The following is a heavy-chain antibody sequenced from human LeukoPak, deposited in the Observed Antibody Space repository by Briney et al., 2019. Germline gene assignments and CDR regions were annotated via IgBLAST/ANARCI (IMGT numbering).Heavy chain of an antibody. D-gene: IGHD2-2*01. V-gene: IGHV3-30*02. CDR3: AKDREDIVVVPAMGGDYFDY. CDR1: GFTFSSYG. Sequence: GGSLRLSCAASGFTFSSYGMHCARQAPGKGLEWVAFIRYDGSNKYYADSVKGRFTISRDNSKNTLYLQMNSLRAEDTAVYYCAKDREDIVVVPAMGGDYFDYWGQGTLVTVSS. J-gene: IGHJ4*02. CDR2: IRYDGSNK.